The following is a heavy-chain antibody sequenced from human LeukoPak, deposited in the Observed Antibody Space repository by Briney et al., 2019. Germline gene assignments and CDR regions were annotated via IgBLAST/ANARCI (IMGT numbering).Heavy chain of an antibody. CDR2: IYYSGST. J-gene: IGHJ4*02. D-gene: IGHD6-19*01. V-gene: IGHV4-39*01. CDR3: ARGAVAGTGTFDY. Sequence: PSETLSLTCTVSGGSISSSSYHWGWIRQPPGKGLEWIGSIYYSGSTYYNPSLKSRVTISVDTSKNQFSLKLSSVTAADTAVYYCARGAVAGTGTFDYWGQGTLVTVSS. CDR1: GGSISSSSYH.